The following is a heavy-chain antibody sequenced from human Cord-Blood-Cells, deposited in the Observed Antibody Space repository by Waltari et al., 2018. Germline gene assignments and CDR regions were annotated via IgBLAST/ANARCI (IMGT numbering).Heavy chain of an antibody. V-gene: IGHV4-39*01. CDR2: IYYSGST. CDR1: GGSISRSSYY. CDR3: ATVSGYSYGYWYFDL. Sequence: QLQLQESGPGLVKPSETLSLTCTVSGGSISRSSYYWGWIRQPPGKGLEWIGSIYYSGSTYYTPPLKSGVTISVDTSKNQFSLKLSSVTAADTAVYYCATVSGYSYGYWYFDLWGRGTLVTVSS. D-gene: IGHD5-18*01. J-gene: IGHJ2*01.